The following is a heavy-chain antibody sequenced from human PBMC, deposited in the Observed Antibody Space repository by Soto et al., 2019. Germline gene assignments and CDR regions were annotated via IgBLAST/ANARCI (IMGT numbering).Heavy chain of an antibody. J-gene: IGHJ5*02. Sequence: SVKVSCKASGGSFSSYAISWVRQAPGQGLEWMGGIIPIFGXXXYAQKFQGRVTITADKSTSTAYMELSSLRSEDTAVYYCARPLGYCSSTSCPPVAWGQGTLVTVSS. V-gene: IGHV1-69*06. CDR3: ARPLGYCSSTSCPPVA. D-gene: IGHD2-2*01. CDR2: IIPIFGXX. CDR1: GGSFSSYA.